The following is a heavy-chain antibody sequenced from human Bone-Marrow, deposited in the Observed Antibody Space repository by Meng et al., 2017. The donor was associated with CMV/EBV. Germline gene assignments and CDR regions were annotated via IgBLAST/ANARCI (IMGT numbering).Heavy chain of an antibody. CDR1: GFTFSSYW. CDR3: ARSGPAASYYYYYGMDV. J-gene: IGHJ6*02. Sequence: GGSLRLSCAASGFTFSSYWMHWVRQAPGKGLVWVSRINSDGSSTSYADSVKGRFTISRDNAKNTLYLQMNSLRAEDTAVYYCARSGPAASYYYYYGMDVWGQGTTVTVSS. D-gene: IGHD2-2*01. CDR2: INSDGSST. V-gene: IGHV3-74*01.